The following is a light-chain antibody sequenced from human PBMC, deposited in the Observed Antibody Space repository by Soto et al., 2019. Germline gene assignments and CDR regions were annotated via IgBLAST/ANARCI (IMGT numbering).Light chain of an antibody. J-gene: IGKJ4*01. CDR1: QSVSSSY. V-gene: IGKV3-20*01. CDR2: GAS. Sequence: EIVLTQSPGTQSLSPGERATLSCRASQSVSSSYLAWYQQKPGQAPRLLIYGASSRATGIPDRFSGSGSGTDFTLTISRLEPEDFAVYYCQQYGSPPLTFGGGTKVEIK. CDR3: QQYGSPPLT.